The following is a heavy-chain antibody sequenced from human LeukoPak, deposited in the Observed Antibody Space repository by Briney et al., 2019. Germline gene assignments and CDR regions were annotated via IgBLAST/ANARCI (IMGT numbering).Heavy chain of an antibody. J-gene: IGHJ4*02. Sequence: SETLSLTCAVSGGFISSSDWWSWVRQPPGRGLEWIGEISYGGRTNYNPSLKSRVTISIDKSTNHFSLRVSSVTAADTAVYYCARVGTVLDGGYWGQGILVTVSS. V-gene: IGHV4-4*02. CDR2: ISYGGRT. CDR1: GGFISSSDW. CDR3: ARVGTVLDGGY. D-gene: IGHD1-7*01.